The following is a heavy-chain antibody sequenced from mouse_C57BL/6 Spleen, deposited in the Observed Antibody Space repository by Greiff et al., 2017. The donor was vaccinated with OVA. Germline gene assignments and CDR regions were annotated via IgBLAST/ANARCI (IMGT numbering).Heavy chain of an antibody. Sequence: VKLQQPGAELVMPGASVKLSCKASGYTFTSYWMHWVKQRPGQGLEWIGEIDPSDSYTNYNQKFKGKSTLTVDKSSSTAYMQLSSLTSEDSAVYYCARKEDSSAYWGQGTLVTVSA. CDR1: GYTFTSYW. CDR3: ARKEDSSAY. V-gene: IGHV1-69*01. D-gene: IGHD3-2*01. CDR2: IDPSDSYT. J-gene: IGHJ3*01.